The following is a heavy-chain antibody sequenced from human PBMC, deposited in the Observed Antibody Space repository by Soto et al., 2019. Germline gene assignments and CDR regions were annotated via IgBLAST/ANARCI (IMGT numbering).Heavy chain of an antibody. CDR2: IYNSGNT. D-gene: IGHD6-19*01. J-gene: IGHJ4*02. Sequence: SETLSLTCTVSGGSITRYYWSWIRQPPGRGLEWIGCIYNSGNTNYNPSLKSRVTISGDTSKNQFSLKLSYVTAADTAVYYCARTGYSSGFYYLDHWGQGTMVTVSS. V-gene: IGHV4-59*01. CDR3: ARTGYSSGFYYLDH. CDR1: GGSITRYY.